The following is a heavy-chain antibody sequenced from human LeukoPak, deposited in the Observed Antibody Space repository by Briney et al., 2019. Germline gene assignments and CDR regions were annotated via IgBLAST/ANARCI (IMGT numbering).Heavy chain of an antibody. J-gene: IGHJ3*02. V-gene: IGHV1-69*04. CDR3: ARVGPIMIVVDDAFDI. Sequence: SVKVSCKASGGTFSSYAISWVRQAPGQGLEWMGRITPILGIANYAQKFQGRVTITADKSTSTAYMELSSLRSEDTAVYCCARVGPIMIVVDDAFDIWGQGTMVTVSS. CDR2: ITPILGIA. CDR1: GGTFSSYA. D-gene: IGHD3-22*01.